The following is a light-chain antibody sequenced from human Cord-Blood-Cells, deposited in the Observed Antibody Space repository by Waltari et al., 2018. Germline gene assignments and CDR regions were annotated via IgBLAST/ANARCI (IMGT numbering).Light chain of an antibody. V-gene: IGLV3-1*01. CDR1: QLGDIN. J-gene: IGLJ2*01. CDR3: QAWDSSTVV. Sequence: SYELTQPPSVYVSPGQTASITCSSVQLGDINACWSQHKPGQSPVMVIYQDSKRPSGIPERFSGSNSGNTATLTISGTQAMDEADYYCQAWDSSTVVFGGGTKLTVL. CDR2: QDS.